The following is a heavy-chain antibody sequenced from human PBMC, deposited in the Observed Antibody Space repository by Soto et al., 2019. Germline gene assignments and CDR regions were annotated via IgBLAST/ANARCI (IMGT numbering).Heavy chain of an antibody. CDR1: GFTFSSYS. Sequence: GGSLRLSCAASGFTFSSYSMNWVRQAPGKGLEWVSSISSSSSYIYYADSVKGRFTISRDNAKNSLYLQMNSLRAEDTAVYYCARDRITMVRGLSRLLGDVWGQGTTVTVSS. V-gene: IGHV3-21*01. J-gene: IGHJ6*02. CDR2: ISSSSSYI. CDR3: ARDRITMVRGLSRLLGDV. D-gene: IGHD3-10*01.